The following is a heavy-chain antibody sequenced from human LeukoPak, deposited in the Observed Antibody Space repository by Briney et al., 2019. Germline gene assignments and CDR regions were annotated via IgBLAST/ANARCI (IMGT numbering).Heavy chain of an antibody. V-gene: IGHV3-49*04. D-gene: IGHD6-19*01. CDR3: TKGGEQWRKFYFEY. CDR2: IRSNNFGGTT. CDR1: GFTFGDYA. Sequence: PGGSLRLSCTSSGFTFGDYAMSWVRQTPGKGLEWVGFIRSNNFGGTTDYAAPVKGRFTISRDDSKGIAYLQMNSLKTEDTGLYYCTKGGEQWRKFYFEYWGQGTLVTVSS. J-gene: IGHJ4*02.